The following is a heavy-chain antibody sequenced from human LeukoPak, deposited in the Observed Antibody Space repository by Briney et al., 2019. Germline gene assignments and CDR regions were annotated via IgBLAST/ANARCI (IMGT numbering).Heavy chain of an antibody. CDR3: ARGRAHSSSWYVFWY. CDR1: GYTFTGYY. Sequence: ASVKVSCKASGYTFTGYYMDWVRQAPGQGLEWMGRINPNSGGTNYAQKFQGRVTMTRDTSISTAYMELSRLRSDDTAVYYCARGRAHSSSWYVFWYWGQGTLVTVSS. J-gene: IGHJ4*02. D-gene: IGHD6-13*01. CDR2: INPNSGGT. V-gene: IGHV1-2*06.